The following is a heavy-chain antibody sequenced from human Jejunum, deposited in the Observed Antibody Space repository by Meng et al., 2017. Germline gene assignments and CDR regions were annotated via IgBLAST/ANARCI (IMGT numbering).Heavy chain of an antibody. CDR3: ARALGAYGDSGFAY. Sequence: VQLHQWGAGLLYPSETLSLPCAVSGGSLKDFYWNWIRQPPGKGLEWIGEISHSGSTNYNPSLKSRVTISVDRSQNQLSLKLTSVSGTDTAVYFCARALGAYGDSGFAYWGQGALVTVSS. V-gene: IGHV4-34*01. CDR1: GGSLKDFY. D-gene: IGHD4-17*01. J-gene: IGHJ4*02. CDR2: ISHSGST.